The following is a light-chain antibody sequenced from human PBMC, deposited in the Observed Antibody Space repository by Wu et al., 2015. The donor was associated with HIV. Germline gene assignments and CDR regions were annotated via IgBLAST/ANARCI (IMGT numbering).Light chain of an antibody. Sequence: DIQMTQSPSTLSAFVGDRVSITCRASQSLDTSLAWYQQKPGKIPKLLIYKASNLESGAPSRFSGSGSGTEFTLTINSLQPDDFATYYCQQYKSYSLFTFGPGTKVXIK. V-gene: IGKV1-5*03. CDR2: KAS. CDR1: QSLDTS. J-gene: IGKJ3*01. CDR3: QQYKSYSLFT.